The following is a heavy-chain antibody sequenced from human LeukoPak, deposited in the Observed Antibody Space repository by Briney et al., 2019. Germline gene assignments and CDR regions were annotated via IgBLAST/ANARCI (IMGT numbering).Heavy chain of an antibody. Sequence: PGGSLRLSCAASGFTFSDYAMHWVRQAPGKGLEYVSAISANGDSIFYVNSVKGRFTISRDNSKNTLYLQMGSLRGADTAVYYCARWSGQRLWFGESRGQGTTVTVSS. J-gene: IGHJ6*02. CDR3: ARWSGQRLWFGES. V-gene: IGHV3-64*01. CDR1: GFTFSDYA. CDR2: ISANGDSI. D-gene: IGHD3-10*01.